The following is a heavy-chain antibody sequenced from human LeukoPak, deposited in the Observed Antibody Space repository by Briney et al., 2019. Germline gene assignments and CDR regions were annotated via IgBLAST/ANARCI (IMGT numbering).Heavy chain of an antibody. CDR3: ARVDTAMVTWFWFDP. Sequence: GASVKVSCKASGYTFTGYYMHWVRQAPGQVLEWMGWINPNSGGTNYAQKFQGRVTMTRDTSISTAYMELSRLRSDDTAVYYCARVDTAMVTWFWFDPWGQGTLVTVSS. J-gene: IGHJ5*02. D-gene: IGHD5-18*01. CDR1: GYTFTGYY. CDR2: INPNSGGT. V-gene: IGHV1-2*02.